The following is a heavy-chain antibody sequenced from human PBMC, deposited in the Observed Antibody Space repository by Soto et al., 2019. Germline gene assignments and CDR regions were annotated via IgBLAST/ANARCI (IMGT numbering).Heavy chain of an antibody. Sequence: QVQLQESGPGLVKPSETLSLTCTVSGGSISSYYWSWIRQPPGKGLEWIGYIYYSGSTNYTPSLKRRVPISVDTFKNMFSLKLSSVTAANTAVYYCARHPASVAPTYSSYYMYVWGKGTTVTVSS. CDR1: GGSISSYY. D-gene: IGHD2-2*01. CDR2: IYYSGST. V-gene: IGHV4-59*08. J-gene: IGHJ6*03. CDR3: ARHPASVAPTYSSYYMYV.